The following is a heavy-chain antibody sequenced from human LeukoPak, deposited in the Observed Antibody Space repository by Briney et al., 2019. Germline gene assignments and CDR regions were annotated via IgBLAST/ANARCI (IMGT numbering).Heavy chain of an antibody. V-gene: IGHV1-2*02. Sequence: GASVKVSCKASGYTFTGYYIQWVRQAPGQGLEWMGWINPNSGGTNYAQKFQGRVTMTRDTSISTAYMELSRLRSDDTAVYYCAREDGGYSYGYLYYFDYWGPGTLVTVSS. CDR1: GYTFTGYY. D-gene: IGHD5-18*01. CDR3: AREDGGYSYGYLYYFDY. CDR2: INPNSGGT. J-gene: IGHJ4*02.